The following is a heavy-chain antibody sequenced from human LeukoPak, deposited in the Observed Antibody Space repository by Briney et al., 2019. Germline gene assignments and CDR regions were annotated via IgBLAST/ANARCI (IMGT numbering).Heavy chain of an antibody. V-gene: IGHV3-30-3*01. D-gene: IGHD3-10*01. Sequence: PGGSLRLSCAASGFTFSSYAMHWVRQAPGKGLEWVAVISYDGSNKYYADSVKGRFTISRDNSKNTLYLQMNSLRAEDTAVYYCARVTIGMDRGVVFDYWGQGTLVTVSS. CDR2: ISYDGSNK. CDR1: GFTFSSYA. CDR3: ARVTIGMDRGVVFDY. J-gene: IGHJ4*02.